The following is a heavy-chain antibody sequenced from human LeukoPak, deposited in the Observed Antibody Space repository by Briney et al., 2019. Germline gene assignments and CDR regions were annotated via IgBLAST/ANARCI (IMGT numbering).Heavy chain of an antibody. Sequence: SETLSLTCTVSGGSISSYYWSWIRQPPGKGLEWIGYIYYSGSTNYNPSLKSRVTISVDTSKDQFSLKLSSVTAADTAVYYCAREYDSSGYYYYRWFDPWGQGTLVTVSS. V-gene: IGHV4-59*01. CDR3: AREYDSSGYYYYRWFDP. CDR2: IYYSGST. D-gene: IGHD3-22*01. CDR1: GGSISSYY. J-gene: IGHJ5*02.